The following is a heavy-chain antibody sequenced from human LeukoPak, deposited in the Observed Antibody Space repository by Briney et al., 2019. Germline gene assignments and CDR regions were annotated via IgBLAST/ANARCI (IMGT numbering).Heavy chain of an antibody. D-gene: IGHD6-19*01. CDR2: INPDSGGT. CDR3: ARVLFYSSGNKSSRVDY. CDR1: GGTFSSYA. Sequence: ASVKVSCKASGGTFSSYAISWVRRAPGQGLEWMGWINPDSGGTNYAQKFQGRVTMTRDTSIRTAYMELSRLRSDDTAVYYCARVLFYSSGNKSSRVDYGGQGTLVTVSA. J-gene: IGHJ4*02. V-gene: IGHV1-2*02.